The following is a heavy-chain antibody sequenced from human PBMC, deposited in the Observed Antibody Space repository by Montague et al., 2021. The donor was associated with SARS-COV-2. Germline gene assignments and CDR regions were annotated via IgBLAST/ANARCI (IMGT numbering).Heavy chain of an antibody. J-gene: IGHJ4*02. CDR3: ARETLMYGTSGWSLDD. D-gene: IGHD6-19*01. Sequence: SLRLSCAASGFSFDTYGMSWVRQAPGQGLEWVSSIRGDGDKTYYSGSVKGRFTISRDTSSNTLNLQMNSLRAEDTAVYYCARETLMYGTSGWSLDDWGQGTLVTVSS. CDR2: IRGDGDKT. V-gene: IGHV3-23*01. CDR1: GFSFDTYG.